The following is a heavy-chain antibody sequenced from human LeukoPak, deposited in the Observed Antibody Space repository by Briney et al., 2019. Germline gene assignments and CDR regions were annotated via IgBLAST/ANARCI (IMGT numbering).Heavy chain of an antibody. CDR1: GYTLTELS. CDR2: FDPEDGET. Sequence: GASVKVSCKVSGYTLTELSMHWVRQAPGKGLEWMGGFDPEDGETIYAQKFQGRVTMTEDTSTDTAYMELRSLRSDDTAVYYCARVSGSYREGSYWGQGTLVTVSS. J-gene: IGHJ4*02. CDR3: ARVSGSYREGSY. D-gene: IGHD1-26*01. V-gene: IGHV1-24*01.